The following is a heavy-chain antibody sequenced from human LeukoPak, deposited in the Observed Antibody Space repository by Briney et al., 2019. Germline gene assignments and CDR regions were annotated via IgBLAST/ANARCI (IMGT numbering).Heavy chain of an antibody. CDR3: ARNDYYYYYMDV. Sequence: VASVKVSCKASGYTFTSYDINWVRQATGQGLEWMGWMNPNSGNTGYAQKFQGRVTMTRNTSISTAYMELSSLRSEDTAVYYCARNDYYYYYMDVWGKGTTVTVSS. J-gene: IGHJ6*03. CDR2: MNPNSGNT. CDR1: GYTFTSYD. V-gene: IGHV1-8*01.